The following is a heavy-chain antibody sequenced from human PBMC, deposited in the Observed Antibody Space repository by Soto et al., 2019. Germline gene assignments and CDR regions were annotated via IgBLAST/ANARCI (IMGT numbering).Heavy chain of an antibody. CDR2: IKQDGSES. Sequence: GGSLRLSCAASGFTFSNYWMSWVRQAPGKGLEWVANIKQDGSESNYADSVKGRFTISRDNAENPLYLQMTSLRAEDTAVYYCASARHIGPWGQGTLVTVSS. J-gene: IGHJ5*02. CDR1: GFTFSNYW. D-gene: IGHD2-21*01. CDR3: ASARHIGP. V-gene: IGHV3-7*01.